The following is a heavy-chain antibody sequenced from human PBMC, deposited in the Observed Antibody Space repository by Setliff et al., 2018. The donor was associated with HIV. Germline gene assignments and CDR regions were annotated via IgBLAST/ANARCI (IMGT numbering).Heavy chain of an antibody. D-gene: IGHD3-10*01. CDR1: GYTFTSYA. Sequence: ASVKVSCKASGYTFTSYAMHWVRQAPGQGLEWMGWINAGNGITKYSQKFQGRVTITRDTSASTAYMELSSLRSEDTAVYYCARGVWYLRPYYYYYYMDVWGKGTTVTVSS. CDR3: ARGVWYLRPYYYYYYMDV. V-gene: IGHV1-3*01. CDR2: INAGNGIT. J-gene: IGHJ6*03.